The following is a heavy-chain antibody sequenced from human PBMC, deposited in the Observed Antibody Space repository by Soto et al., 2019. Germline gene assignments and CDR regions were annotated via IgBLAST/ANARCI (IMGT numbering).Heavy chain of an antibody. J-gene: IGHJ4*02. D-gene: IGHD2-15*01. CDR2: IANDGSNK. CDR3: AKETYSGPLDY. Sequence: QVQLVESGGGVVQPGRSLRLSCAASGFTFSSYGMHWVRQAPGKGLVWVAVIANDGSNKYYADSVKGRFTNSRDNSKNTLYLQMNSLRAEDTAVYYCAKETYSGPLDYWGKGTLVTVSS. V-gene: IGHV3-30*18. CDR1: GFTFSSYG.